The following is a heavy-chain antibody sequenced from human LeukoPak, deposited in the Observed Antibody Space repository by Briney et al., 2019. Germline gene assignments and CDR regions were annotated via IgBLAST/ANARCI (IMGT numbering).Heavy chain of an antibody. CDR3: AKVEATYYDILTGYPYYFDY. CDR2: ISWNSGSI. D-gene: IGHD3-9*01. V-gene: IGHV3-9*01. Sequence: PGRSLRLSCAASGFTFDDYAMHWVRQAPGKGLEWVSGISWNSGSIGYADSVKGRFTISRDNSKNTLYLQMNSLRVEDTAVYYCAKVEATYYDILTGYPYYFDYWGQGTLVTVSS. CDR1: GFTFDDYA. J-gene: IGHJ4*02.